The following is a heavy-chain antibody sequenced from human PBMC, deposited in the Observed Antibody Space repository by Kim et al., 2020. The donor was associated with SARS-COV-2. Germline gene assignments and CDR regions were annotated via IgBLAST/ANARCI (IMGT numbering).Heavy chain of an antibody. V-gene: IGHV3-48*03. CDR1: GFTFSSYE. CDR3: VRDVDFPFDD. Sequence: GGSLRLSCAASGFTFSSYEMQWVRQAPGKGLDWISYISSSGSVTHYAASVKGRFTVSRDDATNSLYLQMNSLRAEDTAVYYCVRDVDFPFDDWGQGTLVTVSS. J-gene: IGHJ4*02. D-gene: IGHD3-3*01. CDR2: ISSSGSVT.